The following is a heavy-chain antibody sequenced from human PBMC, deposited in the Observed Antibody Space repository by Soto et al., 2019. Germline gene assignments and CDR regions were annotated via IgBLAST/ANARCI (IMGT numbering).Heavy chain of an antibody. V-gene: IGHV3-21*01. J-gene: IGHJ6*02. CDR2: ISSSSSYI. CDR1: GFTFSSYS. CDR3: ARRTYYDFGSGSNYYYYYGRDV. Sequence: GWSLRLSCAASGFTFSSYSMNWVRQAPGKGLEWVSSISSSSSYIYYADSVKGRFTISRDNAKNSLYLQMNSLRAEDTAVYYCARRTYYDFGSGSNYYYYYGRDVWGQGTSVSVSS. D-gene: IGHD3-3*01.